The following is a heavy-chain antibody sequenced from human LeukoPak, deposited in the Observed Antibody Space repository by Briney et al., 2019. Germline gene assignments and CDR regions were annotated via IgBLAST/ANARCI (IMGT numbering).Heavy chain of an antibody. CDR1: GGSFSGYY. Sequence: SETLSLTCAVYGGSFSGYYWSWIRQPPGKGLEWIGEINHSGSTNYNPSLKSRVTISVDTSKNQFSLKLSSVTAADTAVYYCARDRYGDTTPRDYWGQGTLVTVSS. V-gene: IGHV4-34*01. D-gene: IGHD4-17*01. J-gene: IGHJ4*02. CDR2: INHSGST. CDR3: ARDRYGDTTPRDY.